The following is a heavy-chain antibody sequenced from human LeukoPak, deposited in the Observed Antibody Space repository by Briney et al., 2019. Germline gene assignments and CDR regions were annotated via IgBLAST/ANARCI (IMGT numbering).Heavy chain of an antibody. Sequence: PGGSLRLSCAASGFTFSSYGMHWVRQAPGKGLEWVAFIRYDGSNKYYADSVKGRFTISRDNSKNTLYLQMNSLRADDTAVYYCAKDRIGGAVAYYYFDYWGQGTLVTVSS. V-gene: IGHV3-30*02. CDR3: AKDRIGGAVAYYYFDY. D-gene: IGHD6-19*01. CDR2: IRYDGSNK. CDR1: GFTFSSYG. J-gene: IGHJ4*02.